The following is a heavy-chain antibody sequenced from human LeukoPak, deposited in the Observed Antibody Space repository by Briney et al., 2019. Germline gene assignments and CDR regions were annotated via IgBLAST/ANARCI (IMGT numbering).Heavy chain of an antibody. J-gene: IGHJ4*02. CDR3: ARANWGGYEHFDY. D-gene: IGHD5-12*01. CDR2: MNPNSGNT. V-gene: IGHV1-8*01. CDR1: GYTFTSYD. Sequence: ASVKVSCKASGYTFTSYDINWVRQATGQGLEWMGWMNPNSGNTGYAQKFQGRVTITADESASTAYMELSSLRSEDTAVYYCARANWGGYEHFDYWGQGTLVTVSS.